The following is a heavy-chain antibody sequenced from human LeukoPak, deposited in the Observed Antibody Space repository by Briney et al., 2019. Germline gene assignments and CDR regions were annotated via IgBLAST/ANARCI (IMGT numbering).Heavy chain of an antibody. D-gene: IGHD1-26*01. J-gene: IGHJ3*02. CDR3: ARVNRIVVATTNAFDI. CDR1: GGTFSCYA. V-gene: IGHV1-69*05. CDR2: IIPIFGTA. Sequence: GSSVKVSCTASGGTFSCYAISWVRQAPGQGLEWMGGIIPIFGTANYAQKFQGRVTITTGESTSTAYMELSSLRSEDTAVYYCARVNRIVVATTNAFDIWGQGTMVTVSS.